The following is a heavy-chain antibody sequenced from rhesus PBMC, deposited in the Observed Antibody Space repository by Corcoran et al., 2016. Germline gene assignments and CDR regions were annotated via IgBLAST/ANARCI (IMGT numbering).Heavy chain of an antibody. D-gene: IGHD4-17*01. CDR1: GFTFISYG. J-gene: IGHJ4*01. CDR2: INTGGGCK. CDR3: AKVPRPSIVTIPPYYFDY. V-gene: IGHV3S5*01. Sequence: EVQLVETGGGLVQPGGSLKLSCAASGFTFISYGMSWVRQARGKGLAWVAAINTGGGCKYYADSVMVRVTIPRDNAKTTFSLQMHGLRAGDTAVYYCAKVPRPSIVTIPPYYFDYWGQGVLVTVSS.